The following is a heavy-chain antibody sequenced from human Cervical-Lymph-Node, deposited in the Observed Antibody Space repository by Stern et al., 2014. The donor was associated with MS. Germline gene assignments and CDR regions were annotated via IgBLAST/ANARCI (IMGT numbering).Heavy chain of an antibody. CDR2: ISWNSGSI. J-gene: IGHJ4*02. D-gene: IGHD2-8*01. CDR1: GFTFDDYA. Sequence: EVQLLESGGGLVQPGRSLRLSCAASGFTFDDYAMHWVRQAPGKGLEWVSGISWNSGSIGSADSVKGRFTIYRDNAKYSMTLQMLSLRAEDTALYYCAKGQDGTNGVCYYGLNYWGQGTLVTVSS. CDR3: AKGQDGTNGVCYYGLNY. V-gene: IGHV3-9*01.